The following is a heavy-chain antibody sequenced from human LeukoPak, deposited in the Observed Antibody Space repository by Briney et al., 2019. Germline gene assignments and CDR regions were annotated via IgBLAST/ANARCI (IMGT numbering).Heavy chain of an antibody. D-gene: IGHD2-15*01. CDR2: IYYNGST. V-gene: IGHV4-59*01. J-gene: IGHJ4*02. CDR3: ARGHCSGGTCPFDY. Sequence: SETLSLTCTVSVGSINSYYWRWIRQPPGKGLEWIGYIYYNGSTNYNPSLKSRVTISVDTSKNQFSLKLRSVTAADTAVYYCARGHCSGGTCPFDYWGQGTLVTVSS. CDR1: VGSINSYY.